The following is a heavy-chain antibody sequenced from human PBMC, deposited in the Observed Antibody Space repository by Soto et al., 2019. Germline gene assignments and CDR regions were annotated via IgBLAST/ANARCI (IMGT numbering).Heavy chain of an antibody. CDR3: AKDLLPNTVTTCGS. CDR1: GFTFDSYG. CDR2: ISSDGNNK. V-gene: IGHV3-30*18. J-gene: IGHJ5*02. Sequence: QVQLVESGGGVVQPGRSLRLSCAASGFTFDSYGMHWVRQAPGKGLEWVAVISSDGNNKYYADSVKCRFTISRDNFKNTLYLQMSSLRADETAVYYCAKDLLPNTVTTCGSWGQGTLVNVSS. D-gene: IGHD4-17*01.